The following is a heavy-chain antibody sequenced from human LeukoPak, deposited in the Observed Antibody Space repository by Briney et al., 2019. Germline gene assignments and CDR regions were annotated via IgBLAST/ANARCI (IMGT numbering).Heavy chain of an antibody. CDR1: GYTLTSYA. J-gene: IGHJ4*02. CDR2: INAGNGNT. Sequence: ASVKVSCKASGYTLTSYAMHWVRQAPGQRLEWMGWINAGNGNTKYSQKFQGRVTITRDTSASTAYMELSSLRSEDTAVYYCARSAHTCGGDCYRYWGQGTLVTVSS. D-gene: IGHD2-21*02. V-gene: IGHV1-3*01. CDR3: ARSAHTCGGDCYRY.